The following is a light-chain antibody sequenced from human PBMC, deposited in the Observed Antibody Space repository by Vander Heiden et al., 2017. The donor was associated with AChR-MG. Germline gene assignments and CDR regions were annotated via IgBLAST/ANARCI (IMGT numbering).Light chain of an antibody. V-gene: IGKV1-8*01. CDR2: AAS. Sequence: AIRITQPSSSLSASTGDRVTITCRASQGISSYLAWYQQKPGKAPKLLIYAASTLESGVPSRFSGSGSGTDFTLTISCLQTEDFAAYYCQLYDSYHALTFGARTKVEIK. J-gene: IGKJ4*01. CDR3: QLYDSYHALT. CDR1: QGISSY.